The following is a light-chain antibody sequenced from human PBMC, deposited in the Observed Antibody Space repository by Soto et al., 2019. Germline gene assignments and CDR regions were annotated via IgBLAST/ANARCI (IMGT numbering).Light chain of an antibody. Sequence: QSALTQPASVSGSPGQSITISCTGTSSDVGSYNLVSWYRQEPGKAPKLMIYEGSKRPSGVSYRFSGSKSGNTASLTISGLQAEDEADYYCCSYAGSSAWVFGGGTKIPV. V-gene: IGLV2-23*01. CDR1: SSDVGSYNL. J-gene: IGLJ3*02. CDR3: CSYAGSSAWV. CDR2: EGS.